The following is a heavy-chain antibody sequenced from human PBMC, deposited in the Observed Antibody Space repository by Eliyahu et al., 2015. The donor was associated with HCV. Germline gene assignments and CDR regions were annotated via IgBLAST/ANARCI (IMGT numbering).Heavy chain of an antibody. D-gene: IGHD2-8*01. Sequence: DVLLVESGGGLFQPGGSLRLSCAASGLSVSSQYMGWLRQAPGKGLEWVSIIYTDGTTHYIDSVKGRFSISRDNAENIVYLQMTSLRTEDTAVYFCARAYGTFEFWGRGTLVTVSS. CDR2: IYTDGTT. CDR1: GLSVSSQY. CDR3: ARAYGTFEF. J-gene: IGHJ4*02. V-gene: IGHV3-66*01.